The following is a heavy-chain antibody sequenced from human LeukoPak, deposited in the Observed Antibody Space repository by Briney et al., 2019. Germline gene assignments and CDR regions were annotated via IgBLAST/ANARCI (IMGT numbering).Heavy chain of an antibody. CDR2: ITNSGSRI. CDR1: GFTFRDYY. Sequence: SGGSLRLSCAASGFTFRDYYMGWIRQAPGKGLEWASYITNSGSRIYTADSVKGRFTISRDNAKNSLYLQMNSLRAEDTAVYYCARDHYFDYWGQGTLVTVSS. J-gene: IGHJ4*02. CDR3: ARDHYFDY. V-gene: IGHV3-11*04.